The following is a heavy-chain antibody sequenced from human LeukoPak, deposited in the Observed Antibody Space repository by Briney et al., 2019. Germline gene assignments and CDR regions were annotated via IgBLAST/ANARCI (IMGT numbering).Heavy chain of an antibody. V-gene: IGHV4-39*01. J-gene: IGHJ4*02. D-gene: IGHD2-2*01. CDR3: ARVWRYCSSTSCPGPLDY. Sequence: SETLSLTXTVSGGSISSSSYYWGWIRQPPGKGLERIGSIYYSGSTYYNPSLKSRVTISVDTSKNQFSLKLSSVTAADTAVYYCARVWRYCSSTSCPGPLDYWGQRTLVTVSS. CDR1: GGSISSSSYY. CDR2: IYYSGST.